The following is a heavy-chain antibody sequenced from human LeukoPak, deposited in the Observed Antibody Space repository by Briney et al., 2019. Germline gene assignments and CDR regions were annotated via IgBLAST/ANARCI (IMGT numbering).Heavy chain of an antibody. D-gene: IGHD6-13*01. CDR3: ARDKLAGGAAAGPDFDY. CDR1: GGSFSGYY. J-gene: IGHJ4*02. CDR2: INHSGST. Sequence: SETLSLTYAVYGGSFSGYYWSWIRQPPGKGLEWIGEINHSGSTNYNPSLKSRVTISVDTSKNQFSLKLSSVTAADTAVYYCARDKLAGGAAAGPDFDYWGQGTLVTVSS. V-gene: IGHV4-34*01.